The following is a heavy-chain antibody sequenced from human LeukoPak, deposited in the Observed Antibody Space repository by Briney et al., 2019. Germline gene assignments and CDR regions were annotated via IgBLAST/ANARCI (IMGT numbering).Heavy chain of an antibody. D-gene: IGHD5-24*01. CDR1: GYNFTSYW. J-gene: IGHJ4*02. CDR3: ATRSDGYSQFDF. CDR2: IYPGDSDT. Sequence: GESLKISCKASGYNFTSYWIGWVRQMPGEGLEWMGIIYPGDSDTRYSPSFQGQVTISADKSVSTAYLQWSSLKASDSAIYYCATRSDGYSQFDFWGQGTLVTVSS. V-gene: IGHV5-51*01.